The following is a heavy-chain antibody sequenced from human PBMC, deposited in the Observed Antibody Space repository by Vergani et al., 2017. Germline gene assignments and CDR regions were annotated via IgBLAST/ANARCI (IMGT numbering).Heavy chain of an antibody. CDR1: GFTFSDYY. J-gene: IGHJ4*01. V-gene: IGHV3-11*01. CDR3: ARAYGRYDWFDY. CDR2: ISSSGSTT. D-gene: IGHD1-20*01. Sequence: QVQLVQSGAEVKKPGASVKVSCKASGFTFSDYYMSWIRQAPGKGLEWVSYISSSGSTTYYADSVKGRVTISRDNSKNTIYLQMNSLRVEDTAVYYCARAYGRYDWFDYWGQRTLVTVSS.